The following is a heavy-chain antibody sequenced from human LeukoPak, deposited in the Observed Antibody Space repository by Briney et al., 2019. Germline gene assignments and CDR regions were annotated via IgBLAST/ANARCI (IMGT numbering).Heavy chain of an antibody. CDR2: IYSGGYT. V-gene: IGHV3-53*01. CDR3: ARDLFTDDYK. CDR1: GFTVSSNY. D-gene: IGHD3-16*01. Sequence: GGSLRLSCVASGFTVSSNYMTWVRQAPGKGLEWVAVIYSGGYTYYADSAKGRFTISRDDSKNTLYLQMNSLRDEDTAVYYCARDLFTDDYKWGQGTLVTVSS. J-gene: IGHJ4*02.